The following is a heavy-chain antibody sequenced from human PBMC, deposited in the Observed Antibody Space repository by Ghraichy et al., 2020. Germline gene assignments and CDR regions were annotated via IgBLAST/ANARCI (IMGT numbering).Heavy chain of an antibody. CDR2: MYYSGAS. CDR1: GYSIGSGYY. CDR3: ARDHANYYDDWFDP. J-gene: IGHJ5*02. Sequence: SQTLSLTCAVSGYSIGSGYYWAWIRQPPGKGLEWIGSMYYSGASHYSPSLKSLVTISLDTSKNQFSLKLSSVTAADTAVYYCARDHANYYDDWFDPWGQGTLVTVSS. D-gene: IGHD3-22*01. V-gene: IGHV4-38-2*02.